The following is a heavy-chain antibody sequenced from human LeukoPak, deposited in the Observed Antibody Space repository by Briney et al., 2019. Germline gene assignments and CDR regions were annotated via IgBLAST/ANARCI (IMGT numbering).Heavy chain of an antibody. J-gene: IGHJ4*02. D-gene: IGHD6-19*01. V-gene: IGHV1-3*01. Sequence: GASVKVSCKASGYTFTDYGIQWVRQAPGQGLEWMGWINAGNGNTNYLQKFQGRVTITRDTSASKAYLDLSSLRSEDTAVYYCARGKWVGHTHGYYLDYWGQGTLVTVSS. CDR2: INAGNGNT. CDR1: GYTFTDYG. CDR3: ARGKWVGHTHGYYLDY.